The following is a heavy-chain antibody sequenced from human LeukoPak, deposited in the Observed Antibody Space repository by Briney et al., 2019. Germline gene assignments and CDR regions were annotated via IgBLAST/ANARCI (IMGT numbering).Heavy chain of an antibody. CDR2: ISGSGGST. J-gene: IGHJ4*02. V-gene: IGHV3-23*01. Sequence: GGSLRLSCAASGFTFSSYAMSWVRQAPGKGLEWVSAISGSGGSTYYADSVKGRFTISRDNSKNTLYLHMNGLRVDDSAVYYCAKDRLMGATKFFDYWGQGTLVTVSS. CDR1: GFTFSSYA. D-gene: IGHD1-26*01. CDR3: AKDRLMGATKFFDY.